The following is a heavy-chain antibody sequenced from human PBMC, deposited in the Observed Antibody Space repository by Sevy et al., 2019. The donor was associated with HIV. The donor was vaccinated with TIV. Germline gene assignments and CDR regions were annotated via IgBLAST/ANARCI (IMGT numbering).Heavy chain of an antibody. D-gene: IGHD2-2*01. Sequence: SETLSLTCGVHDRSFSGYYWNWIRPLPGKGLEWIGEINESGITYYNPSLKSRVTISVDTSKKQFSLKLNSVTAADTAVYLCARSPPVVVVPGAPSWFDPWGQGTLVTVSS. CDR2: INESGIT. CDR3: ARSPPVVVVPGAPSWFDP. V-gene: IGHV4-34*01. J-gene: IGHJ5*02. CDR1: DRSFSGYY.